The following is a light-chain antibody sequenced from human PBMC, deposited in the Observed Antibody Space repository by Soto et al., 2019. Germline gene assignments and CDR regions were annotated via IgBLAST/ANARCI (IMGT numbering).Light chain of an antibody. CDR3: CSYAGAYTWM. V-gene: IGLV2-11*01. CDR1: SSDVGGYDY. Sequence: QSVLTQPASVSGSPGQSITISCTGSSSDVGGYDYVSWCQQHPGKAPKLLIYDVTRRPSGVPDRFSGSKSGNTASLTISGLQAEDEADYYCCSYAGAYTWMFGGGTKLTVL. CDR2: DVT. J-gene: IGLJ3*02.